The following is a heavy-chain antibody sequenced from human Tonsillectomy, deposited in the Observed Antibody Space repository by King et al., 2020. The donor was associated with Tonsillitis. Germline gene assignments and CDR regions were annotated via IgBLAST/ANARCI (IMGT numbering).Heavy chain of an antibody. CDR1: GGSIRSGNYY. CDR3: ARDPDVTYSSGYAFDV. D-gene: IGHD3-22*01. J-gene: IGHJ3*01. CDR2: IYSSGST. Sequence: QLQESGPGLVKPSQTLSLTYTVSGGSIRSGNYYWTWIRQHPGQGLEWIGYIYSSGSTYYNPSLKSRVTISADTSKNQFSLQLNSVTAADTAVYYCARDPDVTYSSGYAFDVWGLGTMVTVSS. V-gene: IGHV4-31*03.